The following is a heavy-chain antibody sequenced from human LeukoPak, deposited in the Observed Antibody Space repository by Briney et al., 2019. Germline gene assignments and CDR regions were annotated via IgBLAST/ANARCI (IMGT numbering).Heavy chain of an antibody. D-gene: IGHD2-15*01. CDR2: IIPIFGTA. V-gene: IGHV1-69*06. Sequence: ASVKVSCKASGGAFSSYAISWVRQAPGQGLEWMGGIIPIFGTANYAQKFQGRVTMTEDTSTDTAYMELSSLRSEDTAVYYCATPWWTRGYAFDIWGQGTMVTVSS. J-gene: IGHJ3*02. CDR1: GGAFSSYA. CDR3: ATPWWTRGYAFDI.